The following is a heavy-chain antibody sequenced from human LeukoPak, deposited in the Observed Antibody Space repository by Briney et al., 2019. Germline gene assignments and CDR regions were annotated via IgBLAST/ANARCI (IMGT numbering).Heavy chain of an antibody. CDR1: GYTFTGYY. CDR3: ARDGRMTVGNPNYFDH. CDR2: INPSGGST. D-gene: IGHD4/OR15-4a*01. J-gene: IGHJ4*02. V-gene: IGHV1-46*01. Sequence: ASVKVSCKASGYTFTGYYMHWVRQAPGQGLEWMGIINPSGGSTTYSQKFQDRVTMTRDTSTSTVYMELSSLRSEDTAVYYCARDGRMTVGNPNYFDHWGQGTLVTVSS.